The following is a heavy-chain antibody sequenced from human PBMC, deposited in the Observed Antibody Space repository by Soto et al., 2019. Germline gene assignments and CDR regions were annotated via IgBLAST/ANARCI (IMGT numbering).Heavy chain of an antibody. CDR3: ARDHSRDGYNPSLRY. V-gene: IGHV3-23*01. CDR2: ISGSGGST. D-gene: IGHD5-12*01. J-gene: IGHJ4*02. Sequence: GGSLRLSCAASGFTFSNYAMTWVRQAPGMGLEWVSSISGSGGSTYYADSVKGRFTISRDNSKDTVYLQMNSLRAEDTAVYYCARDHSRDGYNPSLRYWGQGTLVTVSS. CDR1: GFTFSNYA.